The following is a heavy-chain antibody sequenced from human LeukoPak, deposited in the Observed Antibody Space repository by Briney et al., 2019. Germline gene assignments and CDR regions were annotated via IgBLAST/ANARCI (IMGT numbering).Heavy chain of an antibody. CDR1: GFTFDDYA. CDR3: AKDRVATIGGYYYGMDV. J-gene: IGHJ6*02. CDR2: ISWNSGSI. V-gene: IGHV3-9*01. Sequence: GGSLRLSCAASGFTFDDYAMHWVRQAPGKGLEWVSGISWNSGSIGYADSVKGRFTISRDNAKNSLYLQMNSLRAEDTALYYCAKDRVATIGGYYYGMDVWGQGTTVTVSS. D-gene: IGHD5-12*01.